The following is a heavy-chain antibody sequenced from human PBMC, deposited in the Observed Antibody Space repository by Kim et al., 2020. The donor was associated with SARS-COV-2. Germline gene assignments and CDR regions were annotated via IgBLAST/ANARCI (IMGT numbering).Heavy chain of an antibody. Sequence: VKGRFTISRYNSKNTLYLRMNSLRAEDTAVYYCAKEQLLLFGEFSYGMDVWGQGTTVTVSS. J-gene: IGHJ6*02. D-gene: IGHD3-10*01. CDR3: AKEQLLLFGEFSYGMDV. V-gene: IGHV3-30*02.